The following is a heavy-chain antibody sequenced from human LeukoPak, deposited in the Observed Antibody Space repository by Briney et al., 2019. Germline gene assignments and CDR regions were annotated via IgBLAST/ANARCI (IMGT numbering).Heavy chain of an antibody. Sequence: SSETLSLTCTVSGGSITTYYWSWIRQPPGKGLEWIGYIYYSGSTSYNPSLKSRVTISVDTSKNQVNLKLRSVTAVDTAVYYCARGLYDSSGYYHFDYWGQGILVTVSS. J-gene: IGHJ4*02. D-gene: IGHD3-22*01. V-gene: IGHV4-59*01. CDR2: IYYSGST. CDR3: ARGLYDSSGYYHFDY. CDR1: GGSITTYY.